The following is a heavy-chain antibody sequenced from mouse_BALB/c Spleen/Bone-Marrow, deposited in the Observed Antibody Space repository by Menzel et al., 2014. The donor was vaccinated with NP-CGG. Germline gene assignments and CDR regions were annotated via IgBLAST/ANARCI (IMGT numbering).Heavy chain of an antibody. CDR1: GYVFSTYW. CDR3: ARGGISVDY. V-gene: IGHV1-80*01. CDR2: IYPGDGDT. Sequence: VQLQESGAELVMPGSSVKISCESSGYVFSTYWINWVKQRPGQGLEWIGQIYPGDGDTDYNGKFKDKATLTADKSSNTAYMQLSSLTSEDSAVYFCARGGISVDYWGQGTTLTVSS. J-gene: IGHJ2*01.